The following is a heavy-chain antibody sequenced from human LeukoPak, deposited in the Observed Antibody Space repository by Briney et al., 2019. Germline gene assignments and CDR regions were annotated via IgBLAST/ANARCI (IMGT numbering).Heavy chain of an antibody. Sequence: GGSLRLSCAASGFTFSSYAMNWVRQAPGKGLEWVSSITGSGGSTYYADSVKGRFTISRDNSKNTLYLQMNSLRAEDTAVYYCAKVLFFDYDPFDYWGQGTLVTVSS. J-gene: IGHJ4*02. CDR3: AKVLFFDYDPFDY. CDR1: GFTFSSYA. CDR2: ITGSGGST. V-gene: IGHV3-23*01. D-gene: IGHD3/OR15-3a*01.